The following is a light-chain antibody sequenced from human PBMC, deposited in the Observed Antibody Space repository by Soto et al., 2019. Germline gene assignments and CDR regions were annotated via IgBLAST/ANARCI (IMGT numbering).Light chain of an antibody. J-gene: IGKJ2*01. CDR2: GAS. V-gene: IGKV3-20*01. Sequence: ENVLTQSPGTLSLSPGERATLSCRASLSVTSYLAWYQKKPGQPPRLLIYGASTRASDIEGRFSGSGSGTDFTLTISRLEPEDFAVYYCQQYGSSPPYTFGQGTKLEIK. CDR1: LSVTSY. CDR3: QQYGSSPPYT.